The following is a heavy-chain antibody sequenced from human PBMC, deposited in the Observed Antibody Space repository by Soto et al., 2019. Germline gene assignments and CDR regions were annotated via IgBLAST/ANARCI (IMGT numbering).Heavy chain of an antibody. CDR2: INPKSANT. D-gene: IGHD4-4*01. Sequence: QVQLVQSGAEVKKPGASVKVSCKASRYTFISYDINWVRQATGQGLEWMGWINPKSANTGYAQNFQCRVTMTRNTSISTAYMELSSLRSEDTAVYYCARSPAWETTVTPYYFDYWGQGTLVTVSS. CDR3: ARSPAWETTVTPYYFDY. J-gene: IGHJ4*02. CDR1: RYTFISYD. V-gene: IGHV1-8*01.